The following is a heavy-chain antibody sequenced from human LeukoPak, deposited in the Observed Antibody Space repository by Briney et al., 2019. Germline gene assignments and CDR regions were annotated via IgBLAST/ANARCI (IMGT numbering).Heavy chain of an antibody. V-gene: IGHV4-30-4*01. J-gene: IGHJ4*02. Sequence: PSETLSLTCTVSGGSLTSGDYYWRWIRQTPGKGLEWSGYIYYSGSTYYNPSLKSRVTISVDTSKNQFSLKLSSVTAADTAVYYCAREAYGDYVVYWGQGTLVTVSS. CDR3: AREAYGDYVVY. CDR2: IYYSGST. D-gene: IGHD4-17*01. CDR1: GGSLTSGDYY.